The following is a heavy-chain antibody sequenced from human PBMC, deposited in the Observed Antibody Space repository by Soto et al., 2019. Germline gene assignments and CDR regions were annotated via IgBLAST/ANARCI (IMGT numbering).Heavy chain of an antibody. CDR2: MNPNSGNT. V-gene: IGHV1-8*01. Sequence: QVQLVQSGAEVKKPGASVKVSCKASGYTFTSYDINWVRQATGQGLEWMGWMNPNSGNTGYAQKFQGRVTMTRYTSISTAYMELSSLRSEDTAVYYCARGRDYGSGSYIPYNWFDPWGQGTLVTVSS. CDR3: ARGRDYGSGSYIPYNWFDP. J-gene: IGHJ5*02. CDR1: GYTFTSYD. D-gene: IGHD3-10*01.